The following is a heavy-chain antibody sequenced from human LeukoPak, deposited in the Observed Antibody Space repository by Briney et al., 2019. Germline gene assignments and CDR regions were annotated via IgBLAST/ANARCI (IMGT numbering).Heavy chain of an antibody. D-gene: IGHD6-13*01. CDR3: ATPSYSRPYSSRAYYFDY. CDR2: ISYDGSNK. J-gene: IGHJ4*02. CDR1: GFTFSSYA. V-gene: IGHV3-30*04. Sequence: GGSLRLSCAASGFTFSSYAMHWVRQAPGKGLEWVAVISYDGSNKYYADSVKGRFTISRDNSKNTLYLQMNRLRAEDTAVYYCATPSYSRPYSSRAYYFDYWGQGTLVTVSS.